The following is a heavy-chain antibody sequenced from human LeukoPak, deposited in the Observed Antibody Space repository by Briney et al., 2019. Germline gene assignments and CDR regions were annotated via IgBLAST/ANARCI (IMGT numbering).Heavy chain of an antibody. D-gene: IGHD2-2*02. Sequence: SETLSLTCTVSGGSISSYYWSWIRQPPGKGLEWIGEINHSGSTNYNPSLKSRVTISVDTSKNQFSLKLSSVTAADTAVYYCARGPSVVPAAIQQLGDCWGQGTLVTVSS. CDR3: ARGPSVVPAAIQQLGDC. V-gene: IGHV4-34*01. J-gene: IGHJ4*02. CDR2: INHSGST. CDR1: GGSISSYY.